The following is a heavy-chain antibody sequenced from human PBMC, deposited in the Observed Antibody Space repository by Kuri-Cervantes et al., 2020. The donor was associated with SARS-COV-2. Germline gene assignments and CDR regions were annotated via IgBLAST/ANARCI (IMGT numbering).Heavy chain of an antibody. CDR1: GGSFSSYY. CDR3: ARRPDTAMAPNYYYYGMDV. D-gene: IGHD5-18*01. CDR2: IYYSGST. V-gene: IGHV4-59*01. J-gene: IGHJ6*02. Sequence: SETLSLTCAVYGGSFSSYYWSWIRQPPGKGLEWIGYIYYSGSTNYNPSLKSRVTISVDTSKNQFSLKLSSVTAADTAVYYCARRPDTAMAPNYYYYGMDVWGQGTTVTVSS.